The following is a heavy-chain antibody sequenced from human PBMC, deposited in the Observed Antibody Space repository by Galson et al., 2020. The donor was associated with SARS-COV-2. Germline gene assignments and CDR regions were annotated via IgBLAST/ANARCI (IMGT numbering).Heavy chain of an antibody. J-gene: IGHJ5*02. CDR1: GGSISTGGYY. CDR2: IYYSGRT. D-gene: IGHD3-10*01. Sequence: SETLSLTCTVSGGSISTGGYYWSWIRQHPGKGLEWIGYIYYSGRTYYNPSLKSRVTISVDTSKNQFSLKLSSVTAADTAVYYCATFALVRGVITTPFDPWGQGTLVTVSS. CDR3: ATFALVRGVITTPFDP. V-gene: IGHV4-31*03.